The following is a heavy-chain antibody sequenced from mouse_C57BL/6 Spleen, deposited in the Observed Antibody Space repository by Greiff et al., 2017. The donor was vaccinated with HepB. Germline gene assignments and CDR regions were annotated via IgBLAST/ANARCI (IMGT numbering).Heavy chain of an antibody. Sequence: VQLQQSGPGLVQPSQSLSITCTVSGFSLTSYGVHWVRQSPGKGLEWLGVIWSGGSTDYNAAFISRLSISKDNSKSQVFFKMNSLQADDTAIYYCASIDYGSSHWYFDVWGTGTTVTVSS. CDR3: ASIDYGSSHWYFDV. D-gene: IGHD1-1*01. CDR2: IWSGGST. J-gene: IGHJ1*03. CDR1: GFSLTSYG. V-gene: IGHV2-2*01.